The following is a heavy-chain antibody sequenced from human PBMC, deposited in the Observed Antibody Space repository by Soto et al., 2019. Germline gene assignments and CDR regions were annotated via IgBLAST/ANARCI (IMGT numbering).Heavy chain of an antibody. J-gene: IGHJ6*02. V-gene: IGHV3-23*01. CDR2: ISDSGGST. CDR1: GFTFNSNA. D-gene: IGHD2-15*01. CDR3: AKDGGLGYCSGGSCSEYYYYYYGMDA. Sequence: XRSRRLPCAAAGFTFNSNASSWVRQAPGRGLDWVAAISDSGGSTYYADSVKGRFTISRDNSKNALYLQMNSLRAEDTAVYYCAKDGGLGYCSGGSCSEYYYYYYGMDATGHVTTVTVSS.